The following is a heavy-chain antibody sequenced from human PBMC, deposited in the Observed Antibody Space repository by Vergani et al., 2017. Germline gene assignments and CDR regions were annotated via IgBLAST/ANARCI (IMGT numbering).Heavy chain of an antibody. Sequence: QVQLQQWGAGLLKPSETLSLTCAVYGGSFSGYYWSWIRQPPGKGLEWIGEINHSGSTNYNPSLKSRVTISVDTSKNQFSLKLSSVTDADTAVYYCARGRGGRPRTKYYDILTGYYHYWGQGTLVTVSS. J-gene: IGHJ4*02. CDR1: GGSFSGYY. CDR2: INHSGST. CDR3: ARGRGGRPRTKYYDILTGYYHY. D-gene: IGHD3-9*01. V-gene: IGHV4-34*01.